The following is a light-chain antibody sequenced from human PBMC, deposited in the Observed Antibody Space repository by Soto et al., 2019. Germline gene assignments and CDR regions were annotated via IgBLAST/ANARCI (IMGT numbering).Light chain of an antibody. CDR1: QSIRTD. J-gene: IGKJ1*01. Sequence: MVMTKSPASGSVSPTGVASRAFRASQSIRTDLAWYQQKSGQGPRLLIYDASTRATGIPSRFSGSGSGTEFTLTISSLQSHDFAIYYCQHYNSYSHAFGQGTQLDIK. V-gene: IGKV3D-15*01. CDR2: DAS. CDR3: QHYNSYSHA.